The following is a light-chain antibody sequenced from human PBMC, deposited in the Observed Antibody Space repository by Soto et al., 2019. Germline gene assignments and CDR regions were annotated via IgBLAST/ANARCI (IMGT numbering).Light chain of an antibody. CDR2: KAS. CDR3: QQYNSYPST. V-gene: IGKV1-5*03. CDR1: QSISSW. Sequence: DIQMTQSPSTLSASVGDRVTITCRASQSISSWLAWYQQKPGKAPKLLIYKASSLESGVPSRFSGSGSGTEFTLTISSLQPDDFATYYCQQYNSYPSTFGARTKVEIK. J-gene: IGKJ4*01.